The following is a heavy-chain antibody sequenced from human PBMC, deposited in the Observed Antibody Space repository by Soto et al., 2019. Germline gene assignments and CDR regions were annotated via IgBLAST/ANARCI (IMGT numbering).Heavy chain of an antibody. CDR3: AKDEGYYDSSGYYYGPSY. CDR1: GFTFNNFA. Sequence: GGSLRLSCAASGFTFNNFAMSWVRQAPGKGLEWVAAITGDGSNKYYADSVKGRFTISRDNSKNTLYLQMNSLRAEDTAVYYCAKDEGYYDSSGYYYGPSYWGQGTLVTVSS. J-gene: IGHJ4*02. V-gene: IGHV3-23*01. D-gene: IGHD3-22*01. CDR2: ITGDGSNK.